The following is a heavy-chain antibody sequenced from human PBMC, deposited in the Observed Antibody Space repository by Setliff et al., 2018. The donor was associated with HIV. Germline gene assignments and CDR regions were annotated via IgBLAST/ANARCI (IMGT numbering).Heavy chain of an antibody. V-gene: IGHV4-59*11. J-gene: IGHJ6*03. CDR1: GGSISNHY. Sequence: SETLSLTCIVSGGSISNHYWSWIRQPPGKGLEWIGYIYYSGSTNYNPSLKSRVTISVDTSKNQFSLKLSSVTAADTAVYYCARDHGYCSSPNYYYYMDVWGKGTTVTVSS. CDR2: IYYSGST. CDR3: ARDHGYCSSPNYYYYMDV. D-gene: IGHD6-13*01.